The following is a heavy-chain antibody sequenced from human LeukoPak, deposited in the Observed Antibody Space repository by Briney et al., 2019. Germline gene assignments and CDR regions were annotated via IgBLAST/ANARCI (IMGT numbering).Heavy chain of an antibody. CDR1: GYTFTSYD. CDR3: ARGVTYCSTTRCYGVDY. D-gene: IGHD2-2*01. Sequence: ASVKVSCTASGYTFTSYDINWVRQATGQGLEWMGWMNPNSGNTGYAQKFQGRVTMTRNTSISTAYMELSSLRSEDTAVYYCARGVTYCSTTRCYGVDYWGQGTLVTVSS. V-gene: IGHV1-8*01. J-gene: IGHJ4*02. CDR2: MNPNSGNT.